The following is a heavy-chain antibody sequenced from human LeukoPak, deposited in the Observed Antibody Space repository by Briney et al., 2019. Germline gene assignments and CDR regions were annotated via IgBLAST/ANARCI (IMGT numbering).Heavy chain of an antibody. CDR1: XYSIXSXYY. J-gene: IGHJ2*01. Sequence: TVXXYSIXSXYYWXWIXQHPGXXXXWXGYIYYSGSTYYNPSLKSRVTISVDTSKNQFSLKLSSVTAADTAVYYCARTPMVRGSYWYFDLWGRGTLVTVSS. CDR2: IYYSGST. V-gene: IGHV4-31*03. D-gene: IGHD3-10*01. CDR3: ARTPMVRGSYWYFDL.